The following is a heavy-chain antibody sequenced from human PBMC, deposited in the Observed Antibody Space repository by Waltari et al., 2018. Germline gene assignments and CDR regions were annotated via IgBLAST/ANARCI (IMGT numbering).Heavy chain of an antibody. V-gene: IGHV3-33*01. Sequence: QVQLVESGGGVVQPGRSLRLSCAASGFTFSSYGMHWFRQAPGRGLEWVAVIGYDGSNKYYADSGKGRFTISRDNSKNTLYLQMNSLRAEDTAVYYCARDGGAATITDYYGMDVWGQGTTVTVSS. CDR3: ARDGGAATITDYYGMDV. CDR2: IGYDGSNK. J-gene: IGHJ6*02. CDR1: GFTFSSYG. D-gene: IGHD1-20*01.